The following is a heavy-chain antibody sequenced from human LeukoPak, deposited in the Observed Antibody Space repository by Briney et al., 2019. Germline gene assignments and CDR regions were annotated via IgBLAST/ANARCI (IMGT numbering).Heavy chain of an antibody. CDR2: INPNSGGA. CDR1: GYTFTGYY. D-gene: IGHD2-2*02. J-gene: IGHJ3*02. Sequence: ASVKVSCKASGYTFTGYYMHWVRQAPGQGLEWMGWINPNSGGANYAQKFQGRVTMTRDTSISTAYMELSRLRSDDTAVYYCAGVCSSTSCYTASDAFDIWGQGTMVTVSP. V-gene: IGHV1-2*02. CDR3: AGVCSSTSCYTASDAFDI.